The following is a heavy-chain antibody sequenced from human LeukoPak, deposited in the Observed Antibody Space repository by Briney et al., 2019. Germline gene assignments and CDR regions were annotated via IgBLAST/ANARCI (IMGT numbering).Heavy chain of an antibody. CDR2: IRSTPYGGTT. D-gene: IGHD2-2*01. Sequence: QPGGSLRLSCTASGFTFGDYGLSWVRQAPGKGLEWVGFIRSTPYGGTTQYAASVKGRFKISRDDSKSVAYLEMNGLKTEDTAVYYCYGVAAATWGQGTLVTVSS. CDR1: GFTFGDYG. J-gene: IGHJ4*02. CDR3: YGVAAAT. V-gene: IGHV3-49*04.